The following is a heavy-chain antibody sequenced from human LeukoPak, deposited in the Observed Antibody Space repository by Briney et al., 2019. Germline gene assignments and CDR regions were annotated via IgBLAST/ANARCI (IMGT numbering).Heavy chain of an antibody. D-gene: IGHD2-21*02. CDR2: IHYDGSTK. Sequence: GGSLRLSCAASGFTFSTYAMHWVRQAPGKGLEWVAFIHYDGSTKYSADSVKGRFTISRDNSKNTLDLQMHSLRAEDRAVYYCAKEVGVSSAIGHWGQGTLVTVSS. V-gene: IGHV3-30*02. CDR1: GFTFSTYA. CDR3: AKEVGVSSAIGH. J-gene: IGHJ1*01.